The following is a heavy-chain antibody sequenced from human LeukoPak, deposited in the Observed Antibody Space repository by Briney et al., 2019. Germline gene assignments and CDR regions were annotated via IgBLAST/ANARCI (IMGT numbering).Heavy chain of an antibody. Sequence: PGGSLILSCAVSGFTFSNFWMTWVRQAPGKGLEWVANINRDGSDKYYVDSMKGRFTISRDNAKNSLYLQMNSLRAEDTAVYYCARDLLIGSYDYWGQGTMVTVSS. V-gene: IGHV3-7*01. CDR2: INRDGSDK. CDR3: ARDLLIGSYDY. CDR1: GFTFSNFW. D-gene: IGHD1-26*01. J-gene: IGHJ4*02.